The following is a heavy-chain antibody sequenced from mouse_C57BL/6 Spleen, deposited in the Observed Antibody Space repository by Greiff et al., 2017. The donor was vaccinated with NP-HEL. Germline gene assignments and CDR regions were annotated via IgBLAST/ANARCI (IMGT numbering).Heavy chain of an antibody. Sequence: EVQVVESGEGLVKPGGSLKLSCAASGFTFSSYAMSWVRQTPEKRLEWVAYISSGGDYIYYADTVKGRFTISRDTARNTLYLQMSSLKAEDTAMYYCTREASNYAMDYWGQGTSVTVSS. CDR2: ISSGGDYI. CDR3: TREASNYAMDY. D-gene: IGHD6-1*01. CDR1: GFTFSSYA. V-gene: IGHV5-9-1*02. J-gene: IGHJ4*01.